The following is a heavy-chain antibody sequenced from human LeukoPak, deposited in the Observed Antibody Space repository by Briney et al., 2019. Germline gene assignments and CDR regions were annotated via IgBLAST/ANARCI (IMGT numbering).Heavy chain of an antibody. CDR2: IYPGDSDT. D-gene: IGHD3-22*01. V-gene: IGHV5-51*01. CDR3: ARHARYYYDSSGYRYYYYYYMDV. CDR1: GYSFTSYW. Sequence: GESLKIPCKGSGYSFTSYWIGWVRQMPGKGLEWMGIIYPGDSDTRYSPSFQGQVTISADKSISTAYLQWSSLKASDTAMYYCARHARYYYDSSGYRYYYYYYMDVWGKGTTVTVSS. J-gene: IGHJ6*03.